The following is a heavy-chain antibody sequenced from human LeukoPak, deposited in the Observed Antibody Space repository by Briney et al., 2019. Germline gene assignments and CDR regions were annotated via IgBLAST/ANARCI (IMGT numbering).Heavy chain of an antibody. CDR1: GGSISSYY. Sequence: SETLSLTCTVSGGSISSYYWSWIRQPPGKGLEWIGHIFYTGSTTYDPSLKSRVTISVDKSKNQFSLKLSSVTTADTAVYYCARAGAWQIDPWGQGTLVTVSS. J-gene: IGHJ5*02. CDR2: IFYTGST. V-gene: IGHV4-59*01. CDR3: ARAGAWQIDP. D-gene: IGHD3-10*01.